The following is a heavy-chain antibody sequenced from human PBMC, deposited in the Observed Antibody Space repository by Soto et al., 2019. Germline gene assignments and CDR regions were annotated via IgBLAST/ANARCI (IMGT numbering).Heavy chain of an antibody. V-gene: IGHV3-49*04. CDR2: IRSKAYGGTK. D-gene: IGHD3-22*01. Sequence: EVQLVESGGGLVQPGRSLRLSCTASGFTFGDYAMSWVRQAPGKGLEWVGFIRSKAYGGTKEYAASVKGRFTISRDDSKSIAYLQMNSLKTEDTAVYYCTPPLSSGYYYWGQGTLVTVSS. CDR3: TPPLSSGYYY. J-gene: IGHJ4*02. CDR1: GFTFGDYA.